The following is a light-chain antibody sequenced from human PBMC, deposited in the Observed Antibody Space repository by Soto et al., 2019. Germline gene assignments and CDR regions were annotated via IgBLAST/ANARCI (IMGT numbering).Light chain of an antibody. CDR2: KAS. J-gene: IGKJ4*01. V-gene: IGKV1-5*03. Sequence: DIQMTQFPSTLSASVGDRVTITCRASESISSWLAWYQQKPGKAPKILIYKASTLQSGVPSRFTGSVSGTEFTLTISSLQPDDFATYYCQHYSVFPLTFGGGTKVEIK. CDR3: QHYSVFPLT. CDR1: ESISSW.